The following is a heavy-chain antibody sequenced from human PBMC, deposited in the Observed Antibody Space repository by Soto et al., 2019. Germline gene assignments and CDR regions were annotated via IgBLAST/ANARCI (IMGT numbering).Heavy chain of an antibody. CDR2: IYHSGST. CDR1: GGYISSGGYS. V-gene: IGHV4-30-2*01. Sequence: SETLSLTCAVSGGYISSGGYSWSWIRQPPGKGLEWIGYIYHSGSTYYNPSLKSRVTISVDRSKNQFSLKLSSVTAADTAVYYCAREGSPYYYGSGTARWFDPWGQGTRVTVSS. J-gene: IGHJ5*02. D-gene: IGHD3-10*01. CDR3: AREGSPYYYGSGTARWFDP.